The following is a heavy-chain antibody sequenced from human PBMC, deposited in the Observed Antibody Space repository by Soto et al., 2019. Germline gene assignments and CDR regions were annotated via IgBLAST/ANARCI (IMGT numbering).Heavy chain of an antibody. V-gene: IGHV6-1*01. J-gene: IGHJ6*02. CDR2: TYYRFKWYN. CDR3: ARAGPDYYYYGLDV. CDR1: GDSVATNSAA. D-gene: IGHD3-10*01. Sequence: LSLTCAVSGDSVATNSAAWNWIRQSPSRGLEWLGRTYYRFKWYNDYAVSVKSRININADTSKNQISLQLNSVTPEDTAVYYCARAGPDYYYYGLDVWGQGTTVTVSS.